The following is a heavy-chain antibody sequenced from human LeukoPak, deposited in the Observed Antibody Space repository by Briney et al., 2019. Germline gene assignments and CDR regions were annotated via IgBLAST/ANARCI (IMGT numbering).Heavy chain of an antibody. J-gene: IGHJ4*02. CDR1: GFTVTSDC. V-gene: IGHV3-66*01. Sequence: RRSLRLSCPASGFTVTSDCLSCVRQAPGKGLEGVSVIYRGGSTYYANSVQGRFTISRDNSNNTLYLQMNSLRADDTAVYYCTLRGSGSHYEGASVYWGQGTLVTVSS. CDR2: IYRGGST. CDR3: TLRGSGSHYEGASVY. D-gene: IGHD3-10*01.